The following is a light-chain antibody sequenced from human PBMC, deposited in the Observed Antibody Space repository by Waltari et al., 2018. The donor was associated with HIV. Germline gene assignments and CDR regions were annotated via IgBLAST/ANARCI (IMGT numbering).Light chain of an antibody. J-gene: IGLJ1*01. V-gene: IGLV3-19*01. CDR2: GKN. Sequence: SSELTQDPAVSVALGQTVRITCRGDSLQKYSANWYQQKPGQAPLLILYGKNHYRRSGIPARFSGSASGTTASLTITGAQAEDEADYYCDSRDTNNKHHVFGTGTRLTV. CDR3: DSRDTNNKHHV. CDR1: SLQKYS.